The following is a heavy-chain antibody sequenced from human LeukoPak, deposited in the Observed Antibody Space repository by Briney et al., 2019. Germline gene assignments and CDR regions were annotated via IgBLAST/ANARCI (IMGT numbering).Heavy chain of an antibody. CDR2: INPKSGRT. D-gene: IGHD3-3*01. V-gene: IGHV1-2*02. Sequence: ASVKVSCKASGDTFSRYAISWVRQAPGQGLEWMGWINPKSGRTSSARKFQDRVTMTRDPSISTVYMDMAWLTSDDTAIYFCARADFVDAGPYLIGPWGQGTLVTVSS. CDR3: ARADFVDAGPYLIGP. CDR1: GDTFSRYA. J-gene: IGHJ5*02.